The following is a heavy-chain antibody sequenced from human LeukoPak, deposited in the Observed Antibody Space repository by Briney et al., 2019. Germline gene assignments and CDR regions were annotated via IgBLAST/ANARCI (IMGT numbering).Heavy chain of an antibody. Sequence: GGSLRLSCAASGFTFSSYAMHWVRQAPGKGLEYVSAISSNGGSTYYANSVKGRFTISRDNSKNTLYLQMGSLRAEDMAVYYCARGPSSPSYYYYMDGWGQGTLVTVSS. CDR3: ARGPSSPSYYYYMDG. J-gene: IGHJ6*03. CDR2: ISSNGGST. V-gene: IGHV3-64*01. CDR1: GFTFSSYA.